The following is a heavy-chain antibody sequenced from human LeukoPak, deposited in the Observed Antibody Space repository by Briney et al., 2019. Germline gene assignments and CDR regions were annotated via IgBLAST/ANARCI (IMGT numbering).Heavy chain of an antibody. CDR2: ISNSGSTK. D-gene: IGHD3-10*01. CDR3: ASLRGVNR. J-gene: IGHJ4*02. Sequence: GGSLRLSCAASGFTFSDYYMSWIRQPPGKGLEWVSYISNSGSTKYYADSVRGRFTVSMDNAKNSLYLQMDSLSAEDTAVYYCASLRGVNRWGQGTLVTVSS. V-gene: IGHV3-11*01. CDR1: GFTFSDYY.